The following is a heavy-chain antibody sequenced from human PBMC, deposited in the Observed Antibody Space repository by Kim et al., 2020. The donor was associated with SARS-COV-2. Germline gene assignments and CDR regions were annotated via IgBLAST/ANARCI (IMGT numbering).Heavy chain of an antibody. CDR3: ASRYCSSTSCYTFPDY. Sequence: GESLKISCKGSGYSFTSYWIGWVRQMPGKGLEWMGIIYPGDSDTRYSPSFQGQVTISADKSISTAYLQWSSLKASDTAMYYCASRYCSSTSCYTFPDYWGQGTLVTVSS. J-gene: IGHJ4*02. D-gene: IGHD2-2*02. CDR1: GYSFTSYW. CDR2: IYPGDSDT. V-gene: IGHV5-51*01.